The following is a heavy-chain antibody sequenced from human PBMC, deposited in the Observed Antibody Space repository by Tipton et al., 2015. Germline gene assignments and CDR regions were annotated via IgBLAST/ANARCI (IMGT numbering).Heavy chain of an antibody. J-gene: IGHJ4*02. CDR3: ARRYYDSSGYFDY. D-gene: IGHD3-22*01. V-gene: IGHV3-21*01. Sequence: SLRLSCAASGITLRNYNMNWVRQAPGKGLEWVSSITSGSKYIYYADSVKGRFTISRDNAKNSLYLQMNSLRAEDTAVFYCARRYYDSSGYFDYWGQGTLVTVSS. CDR2: ITSGSKYI. CDR1: GITLRNYN.